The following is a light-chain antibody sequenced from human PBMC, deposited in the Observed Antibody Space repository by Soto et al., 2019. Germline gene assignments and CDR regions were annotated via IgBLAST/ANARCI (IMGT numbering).Light chain of an antibody. Sequence: SPGEAAPISCRASQSVSNYLAWYQEKPGRAPRLLIHDSSTRAAGIPVRISGSGSGTDFTLTISSLEPEDSAVYYCQQRHMWPITFG. CDR3: QQRHMWPIT. CDR2: DSS. J-gene: IGKJ4*02. V-gene: IGKV3-11*01. CDR1: QSVSNY.